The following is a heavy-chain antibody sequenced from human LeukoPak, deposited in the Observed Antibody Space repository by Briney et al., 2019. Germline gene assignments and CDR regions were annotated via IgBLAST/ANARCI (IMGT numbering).Heavy chain of an antibody. CDR2: INHSGST. J-gene: IGHJ3*02. V-gene: IGHV4-34*01. CDR3: ARDWHYDFWSGYLDAFDI. Sequence: PSETLSLTCAVYGGSFSGYYWSWIRQPPGKGLEWIGEINHSGSTNYNPSLKSRVTISVDTSKNQFSLKLSSVTAADTAVYYCARDWHYDFWSGYLDAFDIWGQGTLVTVSS. CDR1: GGSFSGYY. D-gene: IGHD3-3*01.